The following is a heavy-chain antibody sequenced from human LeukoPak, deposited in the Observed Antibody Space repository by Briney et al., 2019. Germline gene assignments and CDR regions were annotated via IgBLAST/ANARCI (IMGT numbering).Heavy chain of an antibody. CDR3: ARLYDFWSGYYEDAFDI. Sequence: GGSLRLSCAASGFTFSSYAMSWVRQAPGKGLEWVSGISGSGGSTYYADSVKGRFTISRDNSKNTLYLQMNSLRAEDTAVYYCARLYDFWSGYYEDAFDIWGQGTMVTVSS. CDR2: ISGSGGST. D-gene: IGHD3-3*01. J-gene: IGHJ3*02. CDR1: GFTFSSYA. V-gene: IGHV3-23*01.